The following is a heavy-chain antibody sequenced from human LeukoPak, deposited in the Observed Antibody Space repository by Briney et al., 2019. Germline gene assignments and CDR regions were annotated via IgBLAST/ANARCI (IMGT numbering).Heavy chain of an antibody. D-gene: IGHD3-10*01. V-gene: IGHV3-23*01. CDR2: ISGSGGST. CDR1: GFTFSSYA. CDR3: AKPITMVRGVQPDY. Sequence: GGFVRLSCAASGFTFSSYAMSCVRQAPGKGLEWVSAISGSGGSTYYADSVKGRFTNSRDNSKKTLYLQMNSLRAEDTAVYYCAKPITMVRGVQPDYWGQGTLVTVSS. J-gene: IGHJ4*02.